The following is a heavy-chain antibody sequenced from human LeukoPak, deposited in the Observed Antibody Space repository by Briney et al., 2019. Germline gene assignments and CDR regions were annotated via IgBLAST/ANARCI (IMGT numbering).Heavy chain of an antibody. CDR3: ARDPRIAAADPNWIDP. D-gene: IGHD6-13*01. CDR2: IIPILGIA. J-gene: IGHJ5*02. V-gene: IGHV1-69*04. Sequence: GASVKVSCKASGGTFSSYAISWVRQAPGQGLEWMGRIIPILGIANYAQKFQGRVTITADKSTSTAYMELSSLRSEDTAVYYCARDPRIAAADPNWIDPWGQGTLVTVSS. CDR1: GGTFSSYA.